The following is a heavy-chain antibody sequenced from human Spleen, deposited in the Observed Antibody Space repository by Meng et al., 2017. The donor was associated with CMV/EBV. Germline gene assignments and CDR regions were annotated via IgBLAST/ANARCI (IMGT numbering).Heavy chain of an antibody. CDR2: ISWNSGSI. CDR1: GFTFDDYA. V-gene: IGHV3-9*01. D-gene: IGHD3-3*01. J-gene: IGHJ6*02. Sequence: GGSLRLSCAASGFTFDDYAMHWVRQAPGKGLEWVSGISWNSGSIGYADSVKCRFTISRDNAKNSLYLQMNSLRAEDTALYYCAKDIESYDFWSGYSFFKGYGMDVWGQGTTVTVSS. CDR3: AKDIESYDFWSGYSFFKGYGMDV.